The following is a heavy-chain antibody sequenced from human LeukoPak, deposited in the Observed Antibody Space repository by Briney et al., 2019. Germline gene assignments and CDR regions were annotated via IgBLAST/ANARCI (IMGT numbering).Heavy chain of an antibody. Sequence: SQTLSLTCTVSGGSISSGGYYWSWIRQHPGKGLEWIGYICYSGSTYYNPSLKSRVTISVDTSKNQFSLKLSSVTAADTAVYYCARVEAQYGDAEYWYFDLWGRGTLVTVSS. CDR2: ICYSGST. D-gene: IGHD2-21*02. V-gene: IGHV4-31*03. CDR3: ARVEAQYGDAEYWYFDL. CDR1: GGSISSGGYY. J-gene: IGHJ2*01.